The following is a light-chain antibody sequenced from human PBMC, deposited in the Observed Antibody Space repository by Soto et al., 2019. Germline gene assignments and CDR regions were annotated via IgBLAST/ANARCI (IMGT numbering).Light chain of an antibody. Sequence: QSALTQPASVSGSPGQSITISCTGTSSDVGGYNYVSWYQQHPGKAPKLMIYDVSNRPSGVSNRFSGSKSGNTASLTISGLQAEDEADYYCSSYTSSSLWVFGTGTKAHRP. V-gene: IGLV2-14*01. CDR2: DVS. J-gene: IGLJ1*01. CDR1: SSDVGGYNY. CDR3: SSYTSSSLWV.